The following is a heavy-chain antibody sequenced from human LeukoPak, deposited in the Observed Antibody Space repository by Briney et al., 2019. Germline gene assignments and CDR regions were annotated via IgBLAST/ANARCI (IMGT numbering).Heavy chain of an antibody. D-gene: IGHD1-14*01. CDR1: GGSISSYY. V-gene: IGHV4-59*01. CDR3: ARVGTGPLNRFDP. CDR2: IYYSGST. Sequence: SETLSLTCTVSGGSISSYYWSWIRQPPGKGLEWIGYIYYSGSTNYNPSLKSRVTISVDTSKNQFSLKMSSVTAADTAVYYCARVGTGPLNRFDPWGQGTLVTVSS. J-gene: IGHJ5*02.